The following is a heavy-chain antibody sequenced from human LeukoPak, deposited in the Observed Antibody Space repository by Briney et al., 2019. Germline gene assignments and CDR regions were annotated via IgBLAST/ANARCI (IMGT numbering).Heavy chain of an antibody. V-gene: IGHV3-74*01. D-gene: IGHD2-2*01. CDR2: INSDGSST. CDR3: ARGYCSSTSCYSAG. Sequence: GGSLRLSYAASGFSFSTYWMHWVRQAPGKGLVWVSRINSDGSSTSYADSVKGRFTISRDNAKNTLYLQMNSLRAEDTAVYYCARGYCSSTSCYSAGWGQGTLVTVSS. J-gene: IGHJ4*02. CDR1: GFSFSTYW.